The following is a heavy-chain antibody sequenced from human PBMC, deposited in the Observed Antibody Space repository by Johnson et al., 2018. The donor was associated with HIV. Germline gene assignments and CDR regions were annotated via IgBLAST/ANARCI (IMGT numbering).Heavy chain of an antibody. CDR3: ASTRLGAFDI. V-gene: IGHV3-66*01. Sequence: VQLVESGGGVAQPGRSLRLSCTASGFTVSSNYMSWVRQAPGKGLEWVSVIYSGGSTFYADSVKGRFTISRDNSGNTLYLQMDSLRVEDTAVYYCASTRLGAFDIWGQGTMVTVSS. CDR2: IYSGGST. CDR1: GFTVSSNY. J-gene: IGHJ3*02. D-gene: IGHD6-6*01.